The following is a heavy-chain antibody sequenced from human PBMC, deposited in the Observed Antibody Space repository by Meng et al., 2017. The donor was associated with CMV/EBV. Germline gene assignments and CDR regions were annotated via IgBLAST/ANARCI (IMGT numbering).Heavy chain of an antibody. CDR2: IRSKANSYAT. D-gene: IGHD2-2*01. CDR1: GFTFSGSA. V-gene: IGHV3-73*01. Sequence: GESLKISCAASGFTFSGSAMHWVRQASGKGLEWVGRIRSKANSYATAYAASVKGRFTISRDDSKNTAYLQMNSLKTEDTAVYYCAKGDGLDQLQGPLVDYWGQGTLVTVSS. J-gene: IGHJ4*02. CDR3: AKGDGLDQLQGPLVDY.